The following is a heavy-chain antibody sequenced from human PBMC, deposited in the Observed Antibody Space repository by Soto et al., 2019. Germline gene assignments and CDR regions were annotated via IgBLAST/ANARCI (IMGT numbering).Heavy chain of an antibody. J-gene: IGHJ4*02. Sequence: QLLASGGGFVQPGGSLRLSCVASGFTFSNFAMAWVRQAPGEGLEWVSAISGRGDDTFYADSMKGRFTISRDNSKDTLYLQINSLRAEDTAVYYCANPIPKTGTTFGFWGQGTLVTVSS. CDR2: ISGRGDDT. D-gene: IGHD1-1*01. CDR1: GFTFSNFA. V-gene: IGHV3-23*01. CDR3: ANPIPKTGTTFGF.